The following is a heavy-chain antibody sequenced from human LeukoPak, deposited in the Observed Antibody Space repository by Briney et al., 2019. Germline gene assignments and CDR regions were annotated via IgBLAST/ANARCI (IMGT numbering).Heavy chain of an antibody. D-gene: IGHD3-22*01. CDR1: GFTFNIYG. CDR2: IRYDGSNK. J-gene: IGHJ3*02. Sequence: GGSLRLSCAASGFTFNIYGMHWVRQAPGKGLEWVAFIRYDGSNKYYADSVKGRFTISRDNSKNTLYLQMNSLRAEDTAVYYCARDIGPRGYYDSSGYLGAFDIWGQGTMVTVSS. CDR3: ARDIGPRGYYDSSGYLGAFDI. V-gene: IGHV3-30*02.